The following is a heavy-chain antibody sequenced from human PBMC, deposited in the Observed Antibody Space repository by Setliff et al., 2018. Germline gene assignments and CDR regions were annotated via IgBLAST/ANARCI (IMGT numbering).Heavy chain of an antibody. CDR1: GFTFSTYR. V-gene: IGHV3-33*08. CDR2: IWDDGVKK. J-gene: IGHJ4*02. D-gene: IGHD2-15*01. Sequence: EGSLRLSCAASGFTFSTYRMHWVRQAPGKGLEWVAVIWDDGVKKYHADSVKGRFTISRDNSKNTLYLQMNSLRPEDTAVYYCARACSGSGCYAGLESWGQGTPVTVSS. CDR3: ARACSGSGCYAGLES.